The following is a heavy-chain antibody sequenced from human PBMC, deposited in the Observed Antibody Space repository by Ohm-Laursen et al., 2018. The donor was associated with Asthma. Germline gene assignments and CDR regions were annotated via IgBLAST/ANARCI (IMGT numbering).Heavy chain of an antibody. CDR1: GGTFSSYA. Sequence: SVKVSCKASGGTFSSYAISWVRQAPGQGLEWMGGIIPIFGTANYAQKFQGRVTITADESTSTAYMELSSLRSEDTAVYYCARAYYYDSSGPGPVDGDYGMDVWGQGTTVTVSS. CDR2: IIPIFGTA. D-gene: IGHD3-22*01. CDR3: ARAYYYDSSGPGPVDGDYGMDV. V-gene: IGHV1-69*13. J-gene: IGHJ6*02.